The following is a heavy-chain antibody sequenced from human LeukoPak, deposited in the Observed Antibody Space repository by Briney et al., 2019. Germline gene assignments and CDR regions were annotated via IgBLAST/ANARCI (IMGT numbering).Heavy chain of an antibody. CDR3: ARNILFAFDI. Sequence: GGSLRLSCPASGLTASSSYLRWVRQAPGKGLEWVSIIYNDGSTYYADSMKGRFTISSDNSKNTLYLQVNSLRAEDTAMYYCARNILFAFDIWGQGTMVTVSS. D-gene: IGHD2/OR15-2a*01. CDR2: IYNDGST. CDR1: GLTASSSY. J-gene: IGHJ3*02. V-gene: IGHV3-53*01.